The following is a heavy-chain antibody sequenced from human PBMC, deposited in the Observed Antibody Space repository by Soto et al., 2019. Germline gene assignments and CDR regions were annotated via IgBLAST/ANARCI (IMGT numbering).Heavy chain of an antibody. CDR2: INPNSGGT. V-gene: IGHV1-2*04. Sequence: ASVKVSCEASGYTFTGYYMHWVRQAPGQGLEWMGWINPNSGGTNYAQKFQGWVTMTRDTSISTAYMELSRLRSDDTAVYYCARERYSYGPYFDYWGQGTLVTVSS. CDR1: GYTFTGYY. D-gene: IGHD5-18*01. CDR3: ARERYSYGPYFDY. J-gene: IGHJ4*02.